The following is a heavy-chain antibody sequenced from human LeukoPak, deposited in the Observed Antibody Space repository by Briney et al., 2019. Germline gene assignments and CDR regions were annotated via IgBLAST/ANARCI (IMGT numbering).Heavy chain of an antibody. Sequence: SETLSITCTVSGGSISSYYWSWIRQPPGKGLEWIGYIYYSGSTNYNPSLKSRVTISVDTSKNQFSLKLSSVTAADTAVYYCAREWELYFDYWGQGTLVTVSS. CDR3: AREWELYFDY. CDR1: GGSISSYY. D-gene: IGHD1-26*01. J-gene: IGHJ4*02. CDR2: IYYSGST. V-gene: IGHV4-59*01.